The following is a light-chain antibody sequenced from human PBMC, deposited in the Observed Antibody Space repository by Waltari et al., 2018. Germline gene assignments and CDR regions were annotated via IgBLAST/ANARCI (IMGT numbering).Light chain of an antibody. J-gene: IGLJ3*02. CDR2: NAD. CDR3: AARDDSLNVWV. V-gene: IGLV1-44*01. Sequence: QSVLTQPPSASGTPGQRVTISCSGSTSNIGNNPVNWYQQLPGTAPKVLIYNADQRPWGVPDRFSVSKSGPSGSLAISGLQSDDEGDYYCAARDDSLNVWVFGGGTKVTVL. CDR1: TSNIGNNP.